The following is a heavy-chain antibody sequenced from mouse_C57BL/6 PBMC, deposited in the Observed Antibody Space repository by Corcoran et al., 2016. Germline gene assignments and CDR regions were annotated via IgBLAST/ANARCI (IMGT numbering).Heavy chain of an antibody. V-gene: IGHV1-84*01. CDR1: GYTFTDYY. CDR2: IYPGSGNS. D-gene: IGHD1-1*01. CDR3: ARERITTVVFDY. J-gene: IGHJ2*01. Sequence: QIQLQQSGPELVKPGASVKISCNASGYTFTDYYINWVKQRPGRGLVWIGWIYPGSGNSKYNEKFKGKATLTVDTSSSPAYMQLSSLTSEDSAVYFCARERITTVVFDYWGQGTTLTVSS.